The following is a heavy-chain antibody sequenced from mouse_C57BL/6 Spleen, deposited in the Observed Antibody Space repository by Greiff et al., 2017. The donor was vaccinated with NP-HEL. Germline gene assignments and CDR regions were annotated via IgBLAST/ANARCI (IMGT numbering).Heavy chain of an antibody. CDR3: ARGGNGDYYAMDY. CDR2: IDPSDSET. Sequence: VQLQQPGAELVRPGSSVKLSCKASGYTFTSYWMHWVKQRPIQGLEWIGNIDPSDSETHYNQKFKDKATLTVDKSSSTAYMQLSSLTSEDSAVYYCARGGNGDYYAMDYWGQGTSVTVSS. V-gene: IGHV1-52*01. J-gene: IGHJ4*01. CDR1: GYTFTSYW.